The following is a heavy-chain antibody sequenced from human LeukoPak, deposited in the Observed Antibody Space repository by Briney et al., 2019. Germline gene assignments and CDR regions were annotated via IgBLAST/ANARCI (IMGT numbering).Heavy chain of an antibody. Sequence: GGSLRLSCAASGFTFSSHAMSWVRQAPGKGLEWVSGISVTGDSTYYADSVKGRFTISGDNSKNTLYLQMNSLRADDTAVYYCAKAYYGGKNWGQGALVTVSS. D-gene: IGHD4-23*01. V-gene: IGHV3-23*01. CDR2: ISVTGDST. CDR1: GFTFSSHA. CDR3: AKAYYGGKN. J-gene: IGHJ4*02.